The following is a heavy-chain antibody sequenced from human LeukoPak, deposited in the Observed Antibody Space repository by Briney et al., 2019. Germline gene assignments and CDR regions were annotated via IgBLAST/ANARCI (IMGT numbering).Heavy chain of an antibody. Sequence: GGSLRLSCVASGFTFSNYSMNWVRQAPGKGLEWVSTISGSNSYIYYADSVRGRFTVSRDNAKNSLYLQMSGLRAEDTAVYYCARGPWELIAAAGPYYFDYWGQGTLVTVSS. CDR1: GFTFSNYS. J-gene: IGHJ4*02. CDR3: ARGPWELIAAAGPYYFDY. V-gene: IGHV3-21*01. CDR2: ISGSNSYI. D-gene: IGHD6-13*01.